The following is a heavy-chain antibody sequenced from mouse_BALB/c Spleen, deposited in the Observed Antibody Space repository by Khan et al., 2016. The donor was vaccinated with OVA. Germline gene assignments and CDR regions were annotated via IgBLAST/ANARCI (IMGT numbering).Heavy chain of an antibody. V-gene: IGHV3-2*02. Sequence: EVKLEVSGPGLVKPSQSLSLTCTVTGYSITSGYARNWIRQFPGNKLEWMGYISYSGSTSYNPSLRSRISITRDTSKNQFFLQLNSVTTEDTATYYCARKNDYGYAMDYWGQGTSVTVS. CDR3: ARKNDYGYAMDY. J-gene: IGHJ4*01. CDR2: ISYSGST. CDR1: GYSITSGYA. D-gene: IGHD1-1*01.